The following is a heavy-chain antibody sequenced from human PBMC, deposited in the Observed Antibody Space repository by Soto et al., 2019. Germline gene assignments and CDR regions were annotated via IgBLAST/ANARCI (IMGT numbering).Heavy chain of an antibody. CDR1: GVSISGYY. V-gene: IGHV4-59*08. CDR2: IYYSGST. CDR3: ASSKGAFDI. J-gene: IGHJ3*02. Sequence: SETLSLTCTVSGVSISGYYWSRIRQSPGRGLEWIGYIYYSGSTNYNPSLKSRVTISVDTSKNQFSLKLSSVTAADTAVYYCASSKGAFDIWGQGTMVTVSS.